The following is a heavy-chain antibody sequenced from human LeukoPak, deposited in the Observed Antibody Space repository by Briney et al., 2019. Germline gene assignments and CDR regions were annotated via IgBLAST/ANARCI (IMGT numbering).Heavy chain of an antibody. J-gene: IGHJ4*02. CDR3: AKKTDSAARYFAY. V-gene: IGHV3-23*01. CDR1: TFTFANSA. D-gene: IGHD2-15*01. Sequence: PGGSLRLSCAASTFTFANSAMYWFRQAPGKGLEWVSTIDGGGGNTYYTDSVTGRFTISRDNSKNTLYLQMNSLRAEDMAVYYCAKKTDSAARYFAYWGQGTRVTVSS. CDR2: IDGGGGNT.